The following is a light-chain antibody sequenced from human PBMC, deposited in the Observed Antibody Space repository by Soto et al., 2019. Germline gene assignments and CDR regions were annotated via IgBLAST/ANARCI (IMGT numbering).Light chain of an antibody. J-gene: IGKJ1*01. CDR1: QSVSSSY. V-gene: IGKV3-11*01. Sequence: TVAVSAGERASLSCRAIQSVSSSYLAWYQQKPGQAPRLLIYDASNRATGVPPRFSGSGSGTDFTLTISSLVPAEVAVYYCRQCNNLPQWTFG. CDR3: RQCNNLPQWT. CDR2: DAS.